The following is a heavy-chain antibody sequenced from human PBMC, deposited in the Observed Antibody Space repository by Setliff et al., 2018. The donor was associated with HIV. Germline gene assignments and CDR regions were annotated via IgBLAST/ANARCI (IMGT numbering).Heavy chain of an antibody. Sequence: ASVKVSCKTSGYTFTTYSIHWVRQAPGQSLEWMGWINVYNGNTNYAQKVQGRVTMTTDTSTSTAYMELRSLRSADSAVYYCARVPVSNYYYYMDVWGKGTTVTAP. J-gene: IGHJ6*03. CDR3: ARVPVSNYYYYMDV. V-gene: IGHV1-18*01. CDR1: GYTFTTYS. CDR2: INVYNGNT.